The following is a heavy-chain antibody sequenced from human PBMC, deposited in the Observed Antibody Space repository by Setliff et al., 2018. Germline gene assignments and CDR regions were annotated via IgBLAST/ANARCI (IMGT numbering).Heavy chain of an antibody. CDR1: GGSFNVYF. D-gene: IGHD6-19*01. Sequence: SETLSLTCAAYGGSFNVYFWSWIRQPPGKGLEWIGEISHSGSTNYNPSLKSRVTISLDTSKNQFSLKLNSVTAADTAVYYCARERIAVAGRSNWFDPWGQGTLVTVSS. CDR2: ISHSGST. CDR3: ARERIAVAGRSNWFDP. J-gene: IGHJ5*02. V-gene: IGHV4-34*01.